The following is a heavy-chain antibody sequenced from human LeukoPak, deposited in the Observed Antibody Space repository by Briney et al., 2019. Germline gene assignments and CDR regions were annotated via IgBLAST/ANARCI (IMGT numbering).Heavy chain of an antibody. D-gene: IGHD5-12*01. Sequence: ASVKVSCKASGYTFTSYGISWVRQAPGQGLEWMGWISAYNGNTNYAQKLQGRVTMTTDISTSTAYMELRSLRSDDTAVYYCARDLGGYSGYDYYYYYGMDVWGQGTTVTVSS. J-gene: IGHJ6*02. CDR1: GYTFTSYG. CDR2: ISAYNGNT. V-gene: IGHV1-18*01. CDR3: ARDLGGYSGYDYYYYYGMDV.